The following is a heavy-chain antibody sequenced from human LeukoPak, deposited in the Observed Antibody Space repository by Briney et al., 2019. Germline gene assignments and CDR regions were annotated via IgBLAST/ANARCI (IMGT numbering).Heavy chain of an antibody. J-gene: IGHJ4*02. CDR1: GFTFSDHH. CDR2: IKSKTDGGKT. CDR3: TTDQGGSYWENH. V-gene: IGHV3-15*01. D-gene: IGHD1-26*01. Sequence: PGGSLRLSCAASGFTFSDHHMDWVRQAPGKGLEWVGRIKSKTDGGKTDYATPVKGRFTISRDDSKNTLYLQMNSLKTEDTAVYYCTTDQGGSYWENHWGQGTLVTVSS.